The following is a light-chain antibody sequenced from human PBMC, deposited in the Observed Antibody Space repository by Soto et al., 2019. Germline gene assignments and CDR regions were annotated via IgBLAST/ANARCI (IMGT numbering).Light chain of an antibody. V-gene: IGKV3-11*01. CDR1: QSVDTY. Sequence: IVFTQSPATLSLSPGEIATLSCRASQSVDTYLAWYQQKPGQAPRLLIYDASNRATGIPARFSGSGSGTDYSLTITSLEPEDFAVYYCQQRSHWPPTFGQGTRLEIK. J-gene: IGKJ5*01. CDR3: QQRSHWPPT. CDR2: DAS.